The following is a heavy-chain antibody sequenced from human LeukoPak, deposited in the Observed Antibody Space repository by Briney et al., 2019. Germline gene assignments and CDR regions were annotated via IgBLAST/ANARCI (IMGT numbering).Heavy chain of an antibody. CDR2: IYYSGST. V-gene: IGHV4-59*01. CDR1: GGSISSYY. J-gene: IGHJ6*03. D-gene: IGHD3-10*01. Sequence: PSETLSLTCTVSGGSISSYYWSWIRQPPGKGLEWIGYIYYSGSTNYNPSLKSRVTISVDTSKNQFSLKLSSVTAADTAVYYCARGADGSGTKRGFYYMDVWGKGTTVTISS. CDR3: ARGADGSGTKRGFYYMDV.